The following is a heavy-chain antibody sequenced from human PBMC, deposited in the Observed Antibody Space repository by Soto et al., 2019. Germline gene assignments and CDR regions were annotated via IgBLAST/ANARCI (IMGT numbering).Heavy chain of an antibody. D-gene: IGHD6-19*01. V-gene: IGHV1-46*03. J-gene: IGHJ5*02. CDR3: AREGQWGNWFDP. CDR2: INPSGGST. Sequence: QVQLVQSGAEVKKPGASVKVSCKASGYTFTSYYMHWVRQAPGQGLEWMGIINPSGGSTSYAQKFQGRVTMARDKSTSTVYRELSSLRSEDTAVYYCAREGQWGNWFDPWGQGTLVTGSS. CDR1: GYTFTSYY.